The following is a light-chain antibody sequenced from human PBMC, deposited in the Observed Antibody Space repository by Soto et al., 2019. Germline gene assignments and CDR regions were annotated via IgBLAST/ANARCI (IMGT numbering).Light chain of an antibody. CDR2: DAS. CDR1: QSVSYH. V-gene: IGKV3-15*01. CDR3: QQYDSWLT. Sequence: IVMTQTPATPSLSPGQRVTLSCRASQSVSYHVAWYHQKPGQTPRLVIYDASNRASGIPARFSGSGSGTDFSLTINSLQSEDFGIYYCQQYDSWLTFGGGTKVDIK. J-gene: IGKJ4*01.